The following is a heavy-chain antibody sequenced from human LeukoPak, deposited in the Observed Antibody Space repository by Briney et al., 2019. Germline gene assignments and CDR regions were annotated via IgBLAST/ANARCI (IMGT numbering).Heavy chain of an antibody. J-gene: IGHJ3*02. V-gene: IGHV3-66*01. CDR1: GFTVSSNF. CDR2: IYSGGST. D-gene: IGHD2/OR15-2a*01. Sequence: GGSLRLSCAASGFTVSSNFMSWVRQAPGKGLEWVSAIYSGGSTYYADSVKGRFTISRDISKNTLFFEMNSLRAEDAAVYYCGREILPSYAFDIWGQGTMVTVSS. CDR3: GREILPSYAFDI.